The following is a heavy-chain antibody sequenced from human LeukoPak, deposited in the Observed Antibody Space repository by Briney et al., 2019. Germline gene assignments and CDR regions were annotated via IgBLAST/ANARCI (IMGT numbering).Heavy chain of an antibody. CDR2: IYTSGST. J-gene: IGHJ5*02. V-gene: IGHV4-4*07. CDR3: ARGPLRLRFGPFDP. D-gene: IGHD3-16*01. Sequence: SETLSLTCTVSGGSISSYYWSWIRQPAGKGLEWIGRIYTSGSTNYNPSLKSRVTISVDTSKNQFSLKLSSVTAADTAVYYCARGPLRLRFGPFDPWGQGTLVTVSS. CDR1: GGSISSYY.